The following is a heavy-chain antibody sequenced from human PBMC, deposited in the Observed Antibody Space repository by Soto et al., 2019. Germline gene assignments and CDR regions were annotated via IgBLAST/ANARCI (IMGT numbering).Heavy chain of an antibody. CDR1: GYTFTSYG. D-gene: IGHD6-13*01. CDR3: GRHSAYSSFDY. Sequence: ASAKVSWKASGYTFTSYGISWVRQAPGQGLEWMGWISAYNGNTNYAQKLQDRVTMTTDTSTSTAYMELRSLRSDDTAVYYCGRHSAYSSFDYWSPGTLVTVSS. CDR2: ISAYNGNT. V-gene: IGHV1-18*01. J-gene: IGHJ4*02.